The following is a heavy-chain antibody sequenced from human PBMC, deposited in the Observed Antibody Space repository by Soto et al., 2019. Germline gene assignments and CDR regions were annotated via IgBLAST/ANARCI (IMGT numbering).Heavy chain of an antibody. V-gene: IGHV1-3*01. CDR3: ARGPGGPDGPGDY. D-gene: IGHD2-15*01. CDR1: GYTFTSYA. CDR2: FNAGNGNT. J-gene: IGHJ4*02. Sequence: QVQLVQSGAEVKKPGASVKVSCKASGYTFTSYAMHWVRQAPGQRLEWMGWFNAGNGNTKYSQKFQGRVTITRDTSASTAHMELSSLRSEDTGVYYCARGPGGPDGPGDYWGQGTLVTVSS.